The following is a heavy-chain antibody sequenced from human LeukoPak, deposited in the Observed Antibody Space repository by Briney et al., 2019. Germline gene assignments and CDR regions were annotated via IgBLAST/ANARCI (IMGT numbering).Heavy chain of an antibody. V-gene: IGHV4-38-2*02. CDR2: IYQSGST. CDR1: GYSIRNGYN. CDR3: ARDGGSYWNYYYYMDV. D-gene: IGHD3-10*01. Sequence: PSETLSLTCTVSGYSIRNGYNWGWIRLSPGKGLEWLGSIYQSGSTYDNPSLKSRVTLSIDTSKNQFSLKLSSVTAADTAVYYCARDGGSYWNYYYYMDVWGKGTTVTVSS. J-gene: IGHJ6*03.